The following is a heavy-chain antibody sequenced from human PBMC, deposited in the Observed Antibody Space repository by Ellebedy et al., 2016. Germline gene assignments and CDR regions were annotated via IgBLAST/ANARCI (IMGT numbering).Heavy chain of an antibody. CDR1: GGSMTSFY. Sequence: SETLSLTCTVSGGSMTSFYWSWIRQPPGRGLEWIGYKYHSESASESPNYNPSLKSRVTISVDTSKNQFSLQLTSVTAADAGIYFCARKLPDAGGGGLDVWGQGTTVTVSS. CDR3: ARKLPDAGGGGLDV. V-gene: IGHV4-59*01. CDR2: KYHSESASESP. D-gene: IGHD3-16*01. J-gene: IGHJ6*02.